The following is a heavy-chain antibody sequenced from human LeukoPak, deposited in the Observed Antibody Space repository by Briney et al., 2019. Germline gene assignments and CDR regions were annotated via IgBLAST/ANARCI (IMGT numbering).Heavy chain of an antibody. CDR2: IWYDGSNK. CDR3: AKEELWFGAYYFDY. D-gene: IGHD3-10*01. Sequence: PGGSLRLSCAASGFTFSSYGMHWVRQAPGKGLEWVAVIWYDGSNKYYADSVKGRFTISRDNSKNTLYLQMNSLRAEDTAVYYCAKEELWFGAYYFDYWGQGTLVTVSS. J-gene: IGHJ4*02. V-gene: IGHV3-33*06. CDR1: GFTFSSYG.